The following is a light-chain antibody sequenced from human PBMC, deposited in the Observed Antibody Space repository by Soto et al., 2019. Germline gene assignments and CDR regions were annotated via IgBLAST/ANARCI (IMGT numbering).Light chain of an antibody. CDR1: QSVGTY. CDR2: GAS. CDR3: QQYNDWPRT. V-gene: IGKV3-15*01. Sequence: EIVMTQSPATLSVSPGERATLSCRSSQSVGTYLAWYQQKPGQAPRLLIYGASTSAAGISPRFSGGGSGTEFTLTISSLQSEDCAVSYCQQYNDWPRTFGQGTKVGIK. J-gene: IGKJ1*01.